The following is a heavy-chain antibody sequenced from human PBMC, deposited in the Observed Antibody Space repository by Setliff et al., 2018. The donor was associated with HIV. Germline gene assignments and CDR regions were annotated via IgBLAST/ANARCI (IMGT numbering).Heavy chain of an antibody. Sequence: ASVQVSCKASGYVFTTYVINWVRQAPGRGLELMGWINANTGNPRYAPGFTGRFVFSLDTSATTAHLQINGLKTDDTAVYYCARDYNYASGTYNWFDPWGQGTLVTVSS. CDR2: INANTGNP. V-gene: IGHV7-4-1*02. D-gene: IGHD3-10*01. CDR3: ARDYNYASGTYNWFDP. CDR1: GYVFTTYV. J-gene: IGHJ5*02.